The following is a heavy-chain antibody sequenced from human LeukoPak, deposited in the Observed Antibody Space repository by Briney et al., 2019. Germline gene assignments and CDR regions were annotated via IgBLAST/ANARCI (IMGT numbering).Heavy chain of an antibody. J-gene: IGHJ4*02. CDR2: ISSGSNTI. V-gene: IGHV3-48*01. Sequence: GGSLRLSCAASGFTFITYSMNWVRQAPGKGLEWISYISSGSNTIYYADSVKGRFTISRDNAGNSLFLQMNSLGAEDTAVYYCARRVGATYYFDWWGQGTPVTVSS. D-gene: IGHD1-26*01. CDR3: ARRVGATYYFDW. CDR1: GFTFITYS.